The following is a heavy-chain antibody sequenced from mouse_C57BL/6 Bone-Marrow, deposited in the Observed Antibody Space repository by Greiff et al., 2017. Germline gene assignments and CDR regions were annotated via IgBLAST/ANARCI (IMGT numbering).Heavy chain of an antibody. CDR2: IYPGDGDT. D-gene: IGHD2-2*01. CDR3: ARGGYDAWFAY. J-gene: IGHJ3*01. Sequence: QVTLKESGPELVKPGASVKISCKASGYAFSSSWMNWVKQRPGKGLEWIGRIYPGDGDTNYNGKFKGKATLTADKSSSTAYMQLSSLTSEDSAVYCCARGGYDAWFAYWGQGTLVTVSA. CDR1: GYAFSSSW. V-gene: IGHV1-82*01.